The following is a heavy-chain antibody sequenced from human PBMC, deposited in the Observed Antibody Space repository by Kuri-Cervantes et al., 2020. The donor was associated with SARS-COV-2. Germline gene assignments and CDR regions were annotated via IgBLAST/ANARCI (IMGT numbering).Heavy chain of an antibody. Sequence: ASVKVSCKASGYTFTSYDINWVRQATGQGLEWMGWINPNSGGTNYAQKFQGRVTMTRDTSISTAYMELSRLRSDDTAVYYCARGKEMATETTLDYWGQGTLVTVSS. CDR1: GYTFTSYD. CDR2: INPNSGGT. V-gene: IGHV1-2*02. D-gene: IGHD5-24*01. J-gene: IGHJ4*02. CDR3: ARGKEMATETTLDY.